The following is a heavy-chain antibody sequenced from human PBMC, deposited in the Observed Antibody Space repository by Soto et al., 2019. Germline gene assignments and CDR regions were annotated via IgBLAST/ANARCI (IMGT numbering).Heavy chain of an antibody. J-gene: IGHJ6*02. CDR3: ARQGGGSWAYGMDV. CDR2: ISSSSTTK. CDR1: GFTFRSFT. V-gene: IGHV3-48*02. Sequence: GGSLRLSCAASGFTFRSFTMNWFRQAPGKGLEWVSNISSSSTTKYYADAVRGRFTISKDNAKNSLYLQMNSLRDEDTAIYYCARQGGGSWAYGMDVWGQGTTVTVSS. D-gene: IGHD1-26*01.